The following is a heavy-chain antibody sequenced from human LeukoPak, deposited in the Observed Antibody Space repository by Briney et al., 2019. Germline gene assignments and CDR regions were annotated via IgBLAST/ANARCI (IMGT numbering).Heavy chain of an antibody. Sequence: GGSLRLSCAASGFTFSSYEMNWVRQAPGKGLEWVSYISSSGSTIYYADSVKGRFTISRDNAKNSLYLQMNSLRAEDTAVYYCAELGITMIGGVWGKGTTVTISS. D-gene: IGHD3-10*02. CDR1: GFTFSSYE. CDR3: AELGITMIGGV. CDR2: ISSSGSTI. V-gene: IGHV3-48*03. J-gene: IGHJ6*04.